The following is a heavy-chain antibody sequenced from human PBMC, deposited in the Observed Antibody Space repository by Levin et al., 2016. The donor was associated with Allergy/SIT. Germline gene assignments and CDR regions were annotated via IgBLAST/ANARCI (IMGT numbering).Heavy chain of an antibody. J-gene: IGHJ3*02. CDR1: GSAFSSHD. Sequence: ASVKVSCKASGSAFSSHDIHWVRQATGQGLEWLGWVNPNSGNTDYAQKFKGRATMTTKTSISTVYMDLSGLTFEDTAVYYCARGGSGWAEDAFDIWGQGTMVTVSS. D-gene: IGHD6-19*01. V-gene: IGHV1-8*01. CDR2: VNPNSGNT. CDR3: ARGGSGWAEDAFDI.